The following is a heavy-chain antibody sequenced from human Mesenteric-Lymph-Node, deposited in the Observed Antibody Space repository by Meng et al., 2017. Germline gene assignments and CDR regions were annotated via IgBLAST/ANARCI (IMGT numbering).Heavy chain of an antibody. CDR1: GFTFTDHF. J-gene: IGHJ4*02. V-gene: IGHV3-72*01. CDR3: ARDTSTSLDY. Sequence: EVQLVESGGGLVQPGGSLRRSCAASGFTFTDHFMDWVRQAPGKGLEWVGRITNTPNRYPTNYAASVKGRFTISRDDSKNSLYLEMNSLKIEDTAVYYCARDTSTSLDYWGQGALVTVSS. CDR2: ITNTPNRYPT. D-gene: IGHD2/OR15-2a*01.